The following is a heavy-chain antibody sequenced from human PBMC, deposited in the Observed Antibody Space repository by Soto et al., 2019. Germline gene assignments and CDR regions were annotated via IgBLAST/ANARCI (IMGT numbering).Heavy chain of an antibody. Sequence: GGSLRLSCAASGFTFSGSAMHWVRQASGKGLEWVGRIRSKANSYATAYAASVKGRFTISRDDSKNTAYLQMNSLKTEDTAVYYCTRGGRFLESIYYYYYMDVWGKGTTVTVSS. CDR3: TRGGRFLESIYYYYYMDV. V-gene: IGHV3-73*01. CDR2: IRSKANSYAT. CDR1: GFTFSGSA. D-gene: IGHD3-3*01. J-gene: IGHJ6*03.